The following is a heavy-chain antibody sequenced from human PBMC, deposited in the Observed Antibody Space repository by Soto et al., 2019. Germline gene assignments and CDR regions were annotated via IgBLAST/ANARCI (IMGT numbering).Heavy chain of an antibody. CDR2: ISAYNGNT. Sequence: ASLKVSCKASGYTFTSYGISWVRQALGQGLEWMGWISAYNGNTNYAQKLQGRVTMTTDTSTSTAYMELRSLRSDDTAVYYCARGFSISSHDAFDIWGQGTMVTVSS. CDR3: ARGFSISSHDAFDI. CDR1: GYTFTSYG. J-gene: IGHJ3*02. D-gene: IGHD2-2*02. V-gene: IGHV1-18*01.